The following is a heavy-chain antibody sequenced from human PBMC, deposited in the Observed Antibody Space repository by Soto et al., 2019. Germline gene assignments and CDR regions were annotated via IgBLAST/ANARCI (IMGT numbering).Heavy chain of an antibody. J-gene: IGHJ6*03. CDR2: MNPNSGNT. Sequence: QVQLVKSGAEVKKPGDSVQVSCKASGYTFTSYDIHWVRQATGQGLEWMGWMNPNSGNTGYAQKFQGRVTMTRNTSISTAYMELSSLRSEDTAVYYCARGRRGRSAYYYYYMDVWGKGTTVTVSS. D-gene: IGHD3-16*01. V-gene: IGHV1-8*01. CDR1: GYTFTSYD. CDR3: ARGRRGRSAYYYYYMDV.